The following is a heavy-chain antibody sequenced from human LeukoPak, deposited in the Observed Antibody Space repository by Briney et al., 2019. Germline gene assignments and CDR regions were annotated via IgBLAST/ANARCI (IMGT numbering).Heavy chain of an antibody. CDR1: GGSISSYY. CDR2: IYYSGST. Sequence: SETLSLTCTVSGGSISSYYWSWIRQPPGKGLEWIGYIYYSGSTNYNPSLKSRVAISVDTSKNQFSLKLSSVTAADTAVYYCARDGGFDCSSTSCYWFAAFDIWGQGTMVTVSS. CDR3: ARDGGFDCSSTSCYWFAAFDI. V-gene: IGHV4-59*01. D-gene: IGHD2-2*01. J-gene: IGHJ3*02.